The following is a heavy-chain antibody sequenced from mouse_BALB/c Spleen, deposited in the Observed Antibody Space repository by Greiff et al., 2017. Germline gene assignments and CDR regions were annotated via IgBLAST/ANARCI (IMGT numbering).Heavy chain of an antibody. CDR2: ISSGGSYT. V-gene: IGHV5-9-4*01. Sequence: VNLVESGGGLVKPGGSLKLSCAAYGFTFSSYAMSWVRQSPEKRLEWVAEISSGGSYTYYPDTVTGRFTISRDNAKNTLYLEMSSLRSEDTAMYYCARYAMDYWGQGTSVTVSS. CDR1: GFTFSSYA. J-gene: IGHJ4*01. CDR3: ARYAMDY.